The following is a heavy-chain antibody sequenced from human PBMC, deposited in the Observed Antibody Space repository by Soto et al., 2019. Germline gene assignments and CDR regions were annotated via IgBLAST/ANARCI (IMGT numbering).Heavy chain of an antibody. CDR1: GGSIGSGGYY. V-gene: IGHV4-31*03. Sequence: LSLTCTVSGGSIGSGGYYGSWIRQHPGKGLEWIGYIYYSGITYYNPSLKSRVTISVDTSKNQFSLKLSSVTAADTAVYYCARSPGYYFDYWGQGTLVTVSS. J-gene: IGHJ4*02. CDR2: IYYSGIT. CDR3: ARSPGYYFDY.